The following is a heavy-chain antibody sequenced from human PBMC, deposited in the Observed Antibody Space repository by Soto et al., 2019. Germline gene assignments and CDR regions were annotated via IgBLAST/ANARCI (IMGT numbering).Heavy chain of an antibody. Sequence: ASVKVSCKASGYTFTSYGISWVRQAPGQGLEWMGWISAYNGNTNYAQKLQGRVTMTTDTSTSTAYMELRSLRSDDTAVYYCARDSSPSIAAAGTGYIQHWGQGTLVTVSS. D-gene: IGHD6-13*01. J-gene: IGHJ1*01. CDR3: ARDSSPSIAAAGTGYIQH. CDR1: GYTFTSYG. V-gene: IGHV1-18*01. CDR2: ISAYNGNT.